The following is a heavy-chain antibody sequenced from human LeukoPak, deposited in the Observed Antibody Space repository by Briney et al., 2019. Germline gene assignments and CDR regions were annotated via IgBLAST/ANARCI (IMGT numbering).Heavy chain of an antibody. Sequence: PSETLSLTCTVSGGSISSSTYYWGWIRQPPGKGLEWIGSIYYSGITYYNPSLKSRVTISVDTSKNQFSLKLSSVTAADTAVYYCASNLYGSGNYFAYWGQGTLVTVSS. CDR2: IYYSGIT. V-gene: IGHV4-39*07. J-gene: IGHJ4*02. D-gene: IGHD3-10*01. CDR1: GGSISSSTYY. CDR3: ASNLYGSGNYFAY.